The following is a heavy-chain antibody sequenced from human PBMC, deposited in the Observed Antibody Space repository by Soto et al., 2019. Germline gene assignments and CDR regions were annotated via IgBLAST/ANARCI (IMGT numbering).Heavy chain of an antibody. V-gene: IGHV4-59*01. CDR3: ASWYCADSVRCNWFDP. J-gene: IGHJ5*02. CDR1: GDSSSTYY. Sequence: QVQLQESGPGMVKSSETLYLTCSVSGDSSSTYYWGWIRQPPGKGLEWIGYINYSGRSNHNPSLKSRPSISVDASKTQVSLKLTSVTAAESAVYYCASWYCADSVRCNWFDPGGQGTLVVVSS. CDR2: INYSGRS. D-gene: IGHD2-8*02.